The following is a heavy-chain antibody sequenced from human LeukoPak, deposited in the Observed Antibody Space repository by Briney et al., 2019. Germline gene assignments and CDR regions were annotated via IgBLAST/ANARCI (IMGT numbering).Heavy chain of an antibody. CDR3: ASLVRPANYDFWSGYYPDAFDI. CDR1: GGSISSGSYY. CDR2: IYTSGST. D-gene: IGHD3-3*01. J-gene: IGHJ3*02. Sequence: SETLSLTCTVSGGSISSGSYYWSWIRQPAGKGLGWIGRIYTSGSTNYNPSLKSRVTISVDTSKNQFSLKLSSVTAADTAVYYCASLVRPANYDFWSGYYPDAFDIWGQGTMVTVSS. V-gene: IGHV4-61*02.